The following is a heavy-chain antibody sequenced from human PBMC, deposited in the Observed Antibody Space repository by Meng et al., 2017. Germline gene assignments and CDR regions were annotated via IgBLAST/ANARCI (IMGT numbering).Heavy chain of an antibody. D-gene: IGHD3-22*01. V-gene: IGHV3-23*01. CDR1: GFTFSSYA. CDR2: ISGSGGST. CDR3: AKVRNNYDSSGYYWGDWYFDL. J-gene: IGHJ2*01. Sequence: GESLKISCAASGFTFSSYAMSWVRQAPGKGLEWVSAISGSGGSTYYADYVKGRFTISRDNSKNTLYLQMNSLRAEDTAVYYCAKVRNNYDSSGYYWGDWYFDLWGRGTLVTVSS.